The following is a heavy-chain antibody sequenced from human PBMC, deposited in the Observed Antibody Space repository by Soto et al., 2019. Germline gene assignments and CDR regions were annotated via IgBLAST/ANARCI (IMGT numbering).Heavy chain of an antibody. D-gene: IGHD3-22*01. CDR2: IYTSGST. CDR1: GGSISSYY. J-gene: IGHJ6*02. V-gene: IGHV4-4*07. Sequence: SKTLSLTCTVSGGSISSYYWSWIRQPAGKGLEWIGRIYTSGSTNYNPSLKSRVTMSVDTSKNQFSLKLSSVTAAGTAVYYCARDQAYYYDSSGSSYYGMDVWGQGTTVTVSS. CDR3: ARDQAYYYDSSGSSYYGMDV.